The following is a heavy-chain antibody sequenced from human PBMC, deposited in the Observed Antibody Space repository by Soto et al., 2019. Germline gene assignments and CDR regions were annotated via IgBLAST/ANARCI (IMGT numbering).Heavy chain of an antibody. CDR3: ARSDGRY. J-gene: IGHJ4*02. Sequence: SETLSLTCAVYGGSFSGYYWSWIRQPPGKGLEWIGYIYYSGSTNYNPSLKSRVTISVDTSKNQFSLKLSSVTAADTAVYYCARSDGRYSGQGTLVTVSS. CDR2: IYYSGST. CDR1: GGSFSGYY. V-gene: IGHV4-59*01.